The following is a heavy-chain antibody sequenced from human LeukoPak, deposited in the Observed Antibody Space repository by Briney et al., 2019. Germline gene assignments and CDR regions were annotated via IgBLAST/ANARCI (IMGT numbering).Heavy chain of an antibody. V-gene: IGHV4-59*08. CDR2: IYCSGST. Sequence: SETLSLTCTVSGGSISSYYWSWIRQPPGKGLEWIGYIYCSGSTNYNPSLKSRVTISVDTSKNQFSPKLSSVTAADTAVYYCARLPWYYDILTGYYKPSGFDYWGQGTLVTVSS. D-gene: IGHD3-9*01. CDR1: GGSISSYY. CDR3: ARLPWYYDILTGYYKPSGFDY. J-gene: IGHJ4*02.